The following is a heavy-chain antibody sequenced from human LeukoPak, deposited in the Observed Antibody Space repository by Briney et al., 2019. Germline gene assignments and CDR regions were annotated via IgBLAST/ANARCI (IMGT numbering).Heavy chain of an antibody. CDR1: GGSFSGYY. J-gene: IGHJ4*02. V-gene: IGHV4-34*01. CDR3: ARVFKDYYGSGSYYRRLIFSDY. Sequence: SETLSLTCAVYGGSFSGYYWSWIRQPPGKGLEWIGEINHSGSTNYNPSLKSRVTISVDTSKNQFSLKLSSVTAADTAVYYCARVFKDYYGSGSYYRRLIFSDYWGQGTLVTVSS. CDR2: INHSGST. D-gene: IGHD3-10*01.